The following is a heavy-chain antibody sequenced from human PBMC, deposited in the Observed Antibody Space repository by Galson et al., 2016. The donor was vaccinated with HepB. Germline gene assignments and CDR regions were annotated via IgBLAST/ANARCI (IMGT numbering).Heavy chain of an antibody. CDR2: VDPSTGNT. V-gene: IGHV1-46*01. CDR3: ARVSSGTYFRHWYFDL. D-gene: IGHD1-26*01. CDR1: GYSFITHY. Sequence: SVKVSCKASGYSFITHYMHWVRQAPGQGPDWIGMVDPSTGNTHYSPRFEGKVTMTRDTTTSTVHMELRSLTSEDTAVHYCARVSSGTYFRHWYFDLWGRGTLVTVSS. J-gene: IGHJ2*01.